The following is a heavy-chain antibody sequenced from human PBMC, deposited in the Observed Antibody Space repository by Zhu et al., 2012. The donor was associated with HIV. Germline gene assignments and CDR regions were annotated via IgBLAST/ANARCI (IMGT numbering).Heavy chain of an antibody. Sequence: QVQLQESGPGLVKPSETLSLTCAVSGSSIISTYYWGWIRQPPGKGLEWIGSTYHSETTYYNPSLKSRVTISIDTANNQFSLKLSSVTAADTAVYYCARHSWTATDYFDYWGQGTLVHRLL. D-gene: IGHD3-3*02. CDR3: ARHSWTATDYFDY. CDR2: TYHSETT. V-gene: IGHV4-38-2*01. CDR1: GSSIISTYY. J-gene: IGHJ4*02.